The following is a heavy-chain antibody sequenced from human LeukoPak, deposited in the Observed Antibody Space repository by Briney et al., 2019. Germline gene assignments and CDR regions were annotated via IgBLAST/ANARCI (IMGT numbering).Heavy chain of an antibody. CDR1: GYTLTELS. J-gene: IGHJ5*02. CDR3: ATKLWFGELLGWFDP. D-gene: IGHD3-10*01. V-gene: IGHV1-24*01. Sequence: GASVKVSCKVSGYTLTELSMHWVRQAPGKGLEWMGGFDPEDGETIYAQKFQGRVTMTEDTSTDTAYMELSSLRSEDTAVYYCATKLWFGELLGWFDPWGQGTLVTVS. CDR2: FDPEDGET.